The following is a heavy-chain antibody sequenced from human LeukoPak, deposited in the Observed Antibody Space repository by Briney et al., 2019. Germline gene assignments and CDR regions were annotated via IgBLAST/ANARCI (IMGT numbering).Heavy chain of an antibody. CDR1: GFTFSSYA. Sequence: GGSLRLSCAASGFTFSSYAMSWVRQAPGKGLEWVSGISWNSGSIGYADSVKGRFTISRDNAKNSLYLQMNSLRAEDTALYYCAKDYGSGSYQLYYFDYWGQGTLVTVSS. V-gene: IGHV3-9*01. D-gene: IGHD3-10*01. J-gene: IGHJ4*02. CDR2: ISWNSGSI. CDR3: AKDYGSGSYQLYYFDY.